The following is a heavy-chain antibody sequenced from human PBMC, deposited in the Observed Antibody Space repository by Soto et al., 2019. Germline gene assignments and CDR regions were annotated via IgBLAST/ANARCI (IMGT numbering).Heavy chain of an antibody. CDR3: ATGVLSVNYENQLFRP. CDR1: GYTFTSFD. CDR2: VNPHSGNT. V-gene: IGHV1-8*01. J-gene: IGHJ5*02. D-gene: IGHD4-4*01. Sequence: ASVKVSCKTSGYTFTSFDIHWVRRATGQGLEWMGWVNPHSGNTGLAQKFQGRVTMTKNTSISTAYMELSSLISEDTAVYYCATGVLSVNYENQLFRPWGQRSLV.